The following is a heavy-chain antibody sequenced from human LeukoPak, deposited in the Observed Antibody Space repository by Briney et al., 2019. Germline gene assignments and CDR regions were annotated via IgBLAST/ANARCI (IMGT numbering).Heavy chain of an antibody. CDR2: INSDGNTT. V-gene: IGHV3-74*01. Sequence: GGSLRLSCAASGFSFSTYWMHWVRQAPGTGLVWVSRINSDGNTTSYADSVKGRFTISRDNSKNTLYLQMNSLRAEDTAVYYCAREGYPFDIWGQGTMVTVSS. CDR1: GFSFSTYW. D-gene: IGHD2-15*01. CDR3: AREGYPFDI. J-gene: IGHJ3*02.